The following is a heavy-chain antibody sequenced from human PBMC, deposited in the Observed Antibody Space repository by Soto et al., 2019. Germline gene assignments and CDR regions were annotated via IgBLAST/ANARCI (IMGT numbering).Heavy chain of an antibody. CDR3: AKDATAVNGVWDPFDM. V-gene: IGHV3-23*01. J-gene: IGHJ3*02. CDR1: GFPFSAYA. Sequence: EVQLLESGGGVVQPGGSLRLSCAASGFPFSAYAMSWVRQAPGKGLQWVSGVGGSDSDKHYADSVRGRFTVSRDNSKNTLYLQMNSLRADDTAVYYCAKDATAVNGVWDPFDMWGQRTEVTVSS. CDR2: VGGSDSDK. D-gene: IGHD2-8*01.